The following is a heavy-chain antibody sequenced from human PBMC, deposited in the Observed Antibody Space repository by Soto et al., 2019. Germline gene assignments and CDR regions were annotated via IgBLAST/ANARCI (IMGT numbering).Heavy chain of an antibody. D-gene: IGHD3-3*01. Sequence: VQLVQSGAEVKKPGSSVKVSCKASGGTFSRYAISWVRQAPGQGLEWMGGIIPILATTNYAQKFQGRVTITADESTSTAYMALSSLRSEDTAVYYCARGGAIFGVLIQGEGYYYGMAVWGQGTTVTVSS. CDR1: GGTFSRYA. J-gene: IGHJ6*02. V-gene: IGHV1-69*01. CDR2: IIPILATT. CDR3: ARGGAIFGVLIQGEGYYYGMAV.